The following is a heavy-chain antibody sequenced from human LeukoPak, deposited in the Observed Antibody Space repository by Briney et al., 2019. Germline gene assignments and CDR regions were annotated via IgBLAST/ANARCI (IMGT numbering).Heavy chain of an antibody. J-gene: IGHJ3*02. CDR2: ISGSGGST. D-gene: IGHD5-18*01. V-gene: IGHV3-23*01. CDR3: AKTWIQLWLGEDDAFDI. Sequence: HPGGSLRLSCAASGFTFSSYAMSWVRQPPGKGLEWVSAISGSGGSTYYADSVKGRFTISRDNSKNTLYLQMNSLRAEDTAVYYCAKTWIQLWLGEDDAFDIWGQGTMVTVSS. CDR1: GFTFSSYA.